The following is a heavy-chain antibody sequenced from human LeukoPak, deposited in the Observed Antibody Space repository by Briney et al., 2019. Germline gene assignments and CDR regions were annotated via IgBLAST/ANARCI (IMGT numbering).Heavy chain of an antibody. J-gene: IGHJ6*04. CDR2: ISSSGSTI. D-gene: IGHD3-10*02. Sequence: QAGGSLRLSCVASGFTFSSHGMNWVRQAPGKGLEWVSYISSSGSTIYYADSVKGRFTISRDNAKNSLYLQMNSLRAEDTAVYYCAELGITMIGGVWGKGTTVTISS. V-gene: IGHV3-48*03. CDR1: GFTFSSHG. CDR3: AELGITMIGGV.